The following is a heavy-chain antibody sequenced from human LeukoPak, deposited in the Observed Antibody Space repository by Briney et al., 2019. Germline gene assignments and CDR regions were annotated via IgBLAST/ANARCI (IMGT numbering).Heavy chain of an antibody. D-gene: IGHD4-11*01. CDR3: ARDRGYSNYEFDY. J-gene: IGHJ4*02. CDR1: GFTFSDYY. Sequence: GGSLRLSCAASGFTFSDYYMSWFRQAPGKGLEWVSYISDSGSTISYADSVKGRFTISRDNAKNSLYLQMNSLRAEDTAVYYCARDRGYSNYEFDYWGQGTLVTVSS. V-gene: IGHV3-11*04. CDR2: ISDSGSTI.